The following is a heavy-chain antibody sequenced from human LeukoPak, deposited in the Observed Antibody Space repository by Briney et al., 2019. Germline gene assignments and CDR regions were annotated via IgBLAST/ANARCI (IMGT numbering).Heavy chain of an antibody. V-gene: IGHV1-69*05. D-gene: IGHD3-22*01. Sequence: SVKVSCKASGGTFSTSGISWVRQAPGQGLEWMGGAVPIFGTTHYAQKFQGRVTITTDESTSTAYMERSSLRSEDTAVYYCARGSTHYYDRNDYWGQGTLVTVSS. CDR1: GGTFSTSG. J-gene: IGHJ4*02. CDR3: ARGSTHYYDRNDY. CDR2: AVPIFGTT.